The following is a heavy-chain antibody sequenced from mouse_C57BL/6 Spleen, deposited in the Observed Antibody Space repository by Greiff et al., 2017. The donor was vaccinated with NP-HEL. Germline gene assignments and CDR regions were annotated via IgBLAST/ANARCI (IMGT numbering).Heavy chain of an antibody. J-gene: IGHJ1*03. D-gene: IGHD1-1*01. Sequence: QVQLQQSGAELVRPGASVKLSCKASGYTFTDYYINWVKQRPGQGLEWIARIYPGSGNTYYNEKFKGKATLTAEKSSSTAYMQLSSLTSEDSAVYFCARGSLFITTVVAPYWYVDVWGTGTTVTVSS. CDR3: ARGSLFITTVVAPYWYVDV. V-gene: IGHV1-76*01. CDR1: GYTFTDYY. CDR2: IYPGSGNT.